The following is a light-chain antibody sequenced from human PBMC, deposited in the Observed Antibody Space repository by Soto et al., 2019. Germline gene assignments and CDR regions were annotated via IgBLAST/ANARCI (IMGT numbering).Light chain of an antibody. V-gene: IGKV3-20*01. Sequence: IGLSQSPGTLPLSPGERATLSCRASQSVSRTYLAWYQQKPVQAPRHLIYATSSRATGIPDRFSGSGSGTDFTLTISILEPEDFAFYYCQQYNRSGTFGQGTKVDIK. CDR1: QSVSRTY. CDR2: ATS. J-gene: IGKJ1*01. CDR3: QQYNRSGT.